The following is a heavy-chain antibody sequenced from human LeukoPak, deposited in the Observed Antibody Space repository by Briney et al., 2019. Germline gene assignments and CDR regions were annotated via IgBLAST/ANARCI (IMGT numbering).Heavy chain of an antibody. J-gene: IGHJ5*02. CDR2: ITGYGAT. V-gene: IGHV3-23*01. D-gene: IGHD6-13*01. Sequence: GGSLRLSCAASGFTFSNFAMMWVRQAPGTGLQWVSTITGYGATFYADSVRGRFTIFRDTSMNTLFLQMNSLGAEDTAVYYCAKGAAAGKVDWFDPWAREPWSPSPQ. CDR1: GFTFSNFA. CDR3: AKGAAAGKVDWFDP.